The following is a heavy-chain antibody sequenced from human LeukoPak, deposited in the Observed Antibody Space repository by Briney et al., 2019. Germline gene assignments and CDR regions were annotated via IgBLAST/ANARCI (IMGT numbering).Heavy chain of an antibody. J-gene: IGHJ4*02. Sequence: SETLSLTCTVSGGSISSYYWSWIRQPAGKGLGWNGRIHTSGSASYNPSLKSRVTISVDKSKNQFSLKLSSVTAAHPAVYYCATTRVGFSYSHYWGQGTLVTVSS. D-gene: IGHD1-26*01. V-gene: IGHV4-4*07. CDR1: GGSISSYY. CDR2: IHTSGSA. CDR3: ATTRVGFSYSHY.